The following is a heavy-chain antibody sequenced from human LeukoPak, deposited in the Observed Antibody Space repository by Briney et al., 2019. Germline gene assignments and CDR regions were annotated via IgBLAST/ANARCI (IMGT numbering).Heavy chain of an antibody. CDR1: GFTFSSFG. J-gene: IGHJ6*03. CDR2: TRYDGSNT. CDR3: AKIMTTVTLPRYYYYMDV. V-gene: IGHV3-30*02. D-gene: IGHD4-17*01. Sequence: GGSLRLSCAASGFTFSSFGMHWVRQAPGKGLEWVAFTRYDGSNTYYADSVKGRFTISRDNSENTLYLQMNSLRIEDTAVYYCAKIMTTVTLPRYYYYMDVWGKGTTVTVSS.